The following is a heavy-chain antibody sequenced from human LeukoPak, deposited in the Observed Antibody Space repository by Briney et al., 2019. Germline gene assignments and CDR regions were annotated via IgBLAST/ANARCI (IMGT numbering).Heavy chain of an antibody. CDR3: ARDRDRATIGIITLNY. CDR1: GYTFTSYG. D-gene: IGHD5-12*01. CDR2: ISAYNGNT. Sequence: ASVTVSFTASGYTFTSYGISWVRQAPGQGLEWMGWISAYNGNTNYAQKLQGRVTMTTDTSTSTAYMELRSLRSDDTAVYYCARDRDRATIGIITLNYWGQGTLVTVSS. J-gene: IGHJ4*02. V-gene: IGHV1-18*01.